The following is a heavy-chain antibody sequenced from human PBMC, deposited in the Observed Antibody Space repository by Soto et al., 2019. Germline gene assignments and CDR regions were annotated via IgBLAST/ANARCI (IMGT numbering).Heavy chain of an antibody. J-gene: IGHJ3*01. V-gene: IGHV3-23*01. CDR3: AHPRGYGVFDAYDF. Sequence: GGSLRLSCAASGFTFSTYAMSWVRQAPGKGLEWVSAISGSVSDTYHAESVKGRFTISRDNSISMLYLQMNSLRTEDTAVYYCAHPRGYGVFDAYDFWGQGAMVT. CDR1: GFTFSTYA. D-gene: IGHD4-17*01. CDR2: ISGSVSDT.